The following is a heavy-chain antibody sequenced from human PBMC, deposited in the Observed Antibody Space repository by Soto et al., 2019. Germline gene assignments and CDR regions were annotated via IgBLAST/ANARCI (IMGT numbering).Heavy chain of an antibody. CDR1: GYSFTSYW. Sequence: GASLKISCKGSGYSFTSYWISWVRQMPGKGLEWMGRIDPSDSYTNYSPSFQGHVTISADKSISTAYLQWSGLKASDTAMYYCARRKIPSARCLSEYYYYGMDFWCQGITVTVA. CDR2: IDPSDSYT. V-gene: IGHV5-10-1*01. D-gene: IGHD3-16*01. CDR3: ARRKIPSARCLSEYYYYGMDF. J-gene: IGHJ6*02.